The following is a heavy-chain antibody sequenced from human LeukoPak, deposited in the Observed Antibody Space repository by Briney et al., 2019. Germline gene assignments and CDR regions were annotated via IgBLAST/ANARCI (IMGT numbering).Heavy chain of an antibody. CDR2: ISSSSSYI. CDR1: GFTFSSYS. V-gene: IGHV3-21*01. CDR3: ARDSNQDYGDYYYYYGMDV. J-gene: IGHJ6*02. D-gene: IGHD4-17*01. Sequence: GRSLRLSCAASGFTFSSYSMNWVPQAPGKGLEWVSSISSSSSYIYYADSVKGRFTISRDNAKNSLYLQMNSLRAEDTAVYYCARDSNQDYGDYYYYYGMDVWGQGTTVTVSS.